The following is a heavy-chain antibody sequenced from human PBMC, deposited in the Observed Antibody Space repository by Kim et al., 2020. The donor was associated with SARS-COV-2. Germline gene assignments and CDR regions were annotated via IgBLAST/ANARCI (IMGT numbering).Heavy chain of an antibody. CDR1: GGSISTNNW. J-gene: IGHJ4*02. CDR3: ARALYYGDYVILDY. CDR2: IHYSGST. V-gene: IGHV4-4*02. Sequence: SETLSLTCAVSGGSISTNNWWSWVRQPQGKGLEWIGEIHYSGSTNYNPSLKSRVTISVDKSMNQFSLKLSSVTAADTAVYYCARALYYGDYVILDYGGQGTLVTVSS. D-gene: IGHD4-17*01.